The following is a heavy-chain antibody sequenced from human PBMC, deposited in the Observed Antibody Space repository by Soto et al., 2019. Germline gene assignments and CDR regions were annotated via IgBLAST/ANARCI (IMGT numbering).Heavy chain of an antibody. D-gene: IGHD6-13*01. CDR2: IYPRDSDT. CDR1: GYTFTNHW. V-gene: IGHV5-51*01. J-gene: IGHJ6*02. CDR3: ARHSLRRAAAGTYYYGMDV. Sequence: PGESQKNCCEAAGYTFTNHWIGWVRQMPGTGLEWMGIIYPRDSDTRYSPSFQGQVTISADKSISTAHLQWSSLKASDTAMYYCARHSLRRAAAGTYYYGMDVWGQGTTVTVSS.